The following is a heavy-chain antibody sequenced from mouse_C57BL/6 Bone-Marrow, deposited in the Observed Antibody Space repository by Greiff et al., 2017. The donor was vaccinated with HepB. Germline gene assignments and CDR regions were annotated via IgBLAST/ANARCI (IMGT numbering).Heavy chain of an antibody. D-gene: IGHD2-13*01. V-gene: IGHV5-12*01. CDR2: ISNGGGST. J-gene: IGHJ4*01. Sequence: EVKLVESGGGLVQPGGSLKLSCAASGFTFSDYYMYWVRQTPEKRLEWVAYISNGGGSTYYPDTVKGRFTISRDNAKNTLYLQMSRLKSEDTAMYYCARWTRAMDYWGQGTSVTVSS. CDR3: ARWTRAMDY. CDR1: GFTFSDYY.